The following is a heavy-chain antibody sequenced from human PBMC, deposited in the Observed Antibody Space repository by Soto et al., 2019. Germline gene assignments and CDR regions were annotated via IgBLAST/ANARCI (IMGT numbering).Heavy chain of an antibody. CDR3: VRDIR. J-gene: IGHJ4*02. CDR1: GSTSRGSW. CDR2: INGDGSVI. V-gene: IGHV3-74*01. Sequence: EVQLVESGGALVQLGGPLRLPCEASGSTSRGSWLYWARQTPGKGPVWVSCINGDGSVIYYADSVKGRFTISRDNARDTLYLQMNSLTTEDSAVYYCVRDIRWGQGTLVSVSS.